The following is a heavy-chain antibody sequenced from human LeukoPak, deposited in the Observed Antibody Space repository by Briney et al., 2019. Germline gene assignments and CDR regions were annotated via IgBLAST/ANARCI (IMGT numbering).Heavy chain of an antibody. CDR1: GGTFSSYA. Sequence: GASVKVSCKASGGTFSSYAISWVRQAPGQGLEWMGGIIPIFGTANYAQKFQGRVTITADESTSTAYMELSSLRSEDTAVYYCARAPPYDILTGSPFDYWGQGTLVTVSS. J-gene: IGHJ4*02. CDR3: ARAPPYDILTGSPFDY. V-gene: IGHV1-69*13. CDR2: IIPIFGTA. D-gene: IGHD3-9*01.